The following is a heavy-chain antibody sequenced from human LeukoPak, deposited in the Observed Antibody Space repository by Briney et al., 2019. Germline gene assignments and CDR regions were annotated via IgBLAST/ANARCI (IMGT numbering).Heavy chain of an antibody. CDR1: GGSISSYY. V-gene: IGHV4-59*01. CDR3: ASLKGMDV. J-gene: IGHJ6*02. CDR2: IYYSGST. Sequence: SETLSLTCTVSGGSISSYYWSWIRQPPGKGLEWIGYIYYSGSTSYNPSLKSRVTISVDTSKNQFSLKLSSVTAADTAVYYCASLKGMDVWGQGTTVTVSS.